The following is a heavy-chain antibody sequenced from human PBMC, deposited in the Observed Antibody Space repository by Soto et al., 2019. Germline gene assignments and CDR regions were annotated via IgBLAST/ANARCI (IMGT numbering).Heavy chain of an antibody. V-gene: IGHV1-2*04. CDR1: GYTFTGYY. Sequence: GASVKVSCKASGYTFTGYYMHWVRQAPGQGLEWMGWINPNSGGTNYAQKFQGWVTMTRDTSISTAYMELSRLRSDDTAVYYCARDTVVVVPAASDSTRDYYYYGMDVRGQGTTVTVSS. D-gene: IGHD2-2*01. CDR2: INPNSGGT. J-gene: IGHJ6*02. CDR3: ARDTVVVVPAASDSTRDYYYYGMDV.